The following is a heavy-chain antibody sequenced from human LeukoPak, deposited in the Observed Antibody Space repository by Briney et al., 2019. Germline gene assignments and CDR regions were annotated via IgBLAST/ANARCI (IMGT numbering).Heavy chain of an antibody. Sequence: GGSLRRYCAASGFNFSIYGIHWVRQAPGKELEWVTFIRYDGTHQDYADSVKGRFTISRDNAKNIVYVQMNTLRVEDTAIYYCAKVGSGWYGIDYWGQGTLVTVSS. V-gene: IGHV3-30*02. CDR2: IRYDGTHQ. J-gene: IGHJ4*02. CDR1: GFNFSIYG. D-gene: IGHD6-19*01. CDR3: AKVGSGWYGIDY.